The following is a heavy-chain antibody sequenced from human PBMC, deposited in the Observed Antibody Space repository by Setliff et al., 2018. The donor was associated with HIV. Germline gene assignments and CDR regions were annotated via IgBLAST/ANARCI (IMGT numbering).Heavy chain of an antibody. CDR3: ARESVGYYDTSGFFN. V-gene: IGHV4-59*01. D-gene: IGHD3-22*01. CDR2: IYYSGST. J-gene: IGHJ4*02. Sequence: PSETLSLTCTVSGGSISRYYWSWIRQPPGKGLEWIGYIYYSGSTNYNPSLKSRVTISVDTSKKQFSLRLSSVTAADTAVYFCARESVGYYDTSGFFNWGQGTPVTVSS. CDR1: GGSISRYY.